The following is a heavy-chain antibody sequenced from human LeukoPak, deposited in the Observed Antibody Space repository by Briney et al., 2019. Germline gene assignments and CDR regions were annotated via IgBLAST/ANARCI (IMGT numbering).Heavy chain of an antibody. CDR2: ISSSSSYI. J-gene: IGHJ4*01. D-gene: IGHD3-9*01. CDR3: ARLYYDILTGYDY. Sequence: PGGSLRLSCAASGFTFSSYSMNWVRQAPGKGLEWVSSISSSSSYIYYADSVKGRFTISRDNAKNSLYLQMNSLRAEDTAVYYCARLYYDILTGYDYWGQEPWSPSPQ. V-gene: IGHV3-21*01. CDR1: GFTFSSYS.